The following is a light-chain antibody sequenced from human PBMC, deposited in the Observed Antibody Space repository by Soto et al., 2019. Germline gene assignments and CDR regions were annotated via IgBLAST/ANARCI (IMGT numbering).Light chain of an antibody. J-gene: IGKJ1*01. Sequence: DIQMTQSPSTLSASVGDRVTITCRASQSISSWLAWYQQKPGKDPKLLIYDASSLESGVPSRFSGSGSGTEFTLTISSLQPDDFATYYCQQYNSYSGTFAQGTKVEIK. CDR3: QQYNSYSGT. CDR1: QSISSW. V-gene: IGKV1-5*01. CDR2: DAS.